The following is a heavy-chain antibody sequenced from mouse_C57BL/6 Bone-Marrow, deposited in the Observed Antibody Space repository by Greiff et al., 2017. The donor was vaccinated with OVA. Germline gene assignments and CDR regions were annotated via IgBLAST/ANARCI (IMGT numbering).Heavy chain of an antibody. CDR3: ARHGDYGSFFDY. D-gene: IGHD1-1*01. Sequence: EVQLQESGGDLVKPGGSLKLSCAASGFTFSSYDMSWVRQTRDKRLEWVATISSGGSYTYYPDSVKGRFTISRDNAKNTLYLQMSSLKSEDTAMYYCARHGDYGSFFDYWGQGTTLTVSS. J-gene: IGHJ2*01. CDR2: ISSGGSYT. V-gene: IGHV5-6*01. CDR1: GFTFSSYD.